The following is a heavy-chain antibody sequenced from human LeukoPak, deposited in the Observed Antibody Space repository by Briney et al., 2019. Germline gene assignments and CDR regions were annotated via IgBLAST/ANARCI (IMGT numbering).Heavy chain of an antibody. D-gene: IGHD2-8*01. V-gene: IGHV1-46*01. CDR2: INPSGGRT. CDR1: GYTFTSYY. CDR3: ARVEGSNGLDY. Sequence: ASVKVSCKASGYTFTSYYMHWVRQAPGQGLEWKGIINPSGGRTSYAQKFQGRVTMTRDTSTRTVYMELRSLRSDDTAVYYCARVEGSNGLDYWGQGTLVTVSS. J-gene: IGHJ4*02.